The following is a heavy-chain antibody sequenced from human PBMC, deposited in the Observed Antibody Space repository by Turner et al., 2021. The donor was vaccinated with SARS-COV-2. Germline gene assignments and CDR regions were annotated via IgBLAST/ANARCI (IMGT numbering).Heavy chain of an antibody. J-gene: IGHJ4*02. CDR3: ARGVAVYGEHRPLDY. CDR1: GFTLSSYA. V-gene: IGHV3-30*04. CDR2: ISYDGSIK. Sequence: QVQLVESGGGVVQPGRSLRLSCAPSGFTLSSYAMHWVRQAPGKGLEWVAVISYDGSIKYYADSVKGRFTISRDNSKNTLYLQMNSLRAEDTAVYYCARGVAVYGEHRPLDYWGQGTLVTVSS. D-gene: IGHD4-17*01.